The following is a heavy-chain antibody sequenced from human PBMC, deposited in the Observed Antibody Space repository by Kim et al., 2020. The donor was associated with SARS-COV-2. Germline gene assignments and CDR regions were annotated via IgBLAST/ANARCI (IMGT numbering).Heavy chain of an antibody. CDR1: GFTLSTYA. CDR3: AKGRTNDY. V-gene: IGHV3-23*01. Sequence: GSLRLSCAASGFTLSTYAMSWVRQTPGKGLEWVSAISYSGDSTYYADSVKGRFTISRDNSKNTLYLQLNSLTAEDTAVYHCAKGRTNDYWGQGTLVTVSS. CDR2: ISYSGDST. J-gene: IGHJ4*02.